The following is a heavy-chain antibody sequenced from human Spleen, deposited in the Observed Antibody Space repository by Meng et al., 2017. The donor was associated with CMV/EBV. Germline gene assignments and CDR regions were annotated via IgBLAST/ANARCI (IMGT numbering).Heavy chain of an antibody. D-gene: IGHD5-24*01. CDR2: IDGRGEYT. CDR1: GFTFSNYA. V-gene: IGHV3-23*01. Sequence: GESLKISCAASGFTFSNYAMSWVRQTAGKGLEWVSIIDGRGEYTYYADSFKGRFTISRDNSKNTLYLQMNSLRAEDTAIYYCAKDRTGDGFNSYWGQGTLVTVSS. J-gene: IGHJ4*02. CDR3: AKDRTGDGFNSY.